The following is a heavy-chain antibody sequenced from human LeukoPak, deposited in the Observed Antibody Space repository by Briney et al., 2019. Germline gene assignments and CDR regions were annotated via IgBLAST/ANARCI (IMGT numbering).Heavy chain of an antibody. V-gene: IGHV3-30*04. CDR1: GFTFSSYA. CDR2: ISYDGSNK. CDR3: ARGELLRLRDRAFGY. D-gene: IGHD1-7*01. Sequence: GGSLRLSCAASGFTFSSYAMHWVRQAPGQGLEWVAIISYDGSNKYYANSVRGRFSISRDKSKNTLYLQLNSLRADDTAVYYCARGELLRLRDRAFGYWGQGSLVTVSS. J-gene: IGHJ4*02.